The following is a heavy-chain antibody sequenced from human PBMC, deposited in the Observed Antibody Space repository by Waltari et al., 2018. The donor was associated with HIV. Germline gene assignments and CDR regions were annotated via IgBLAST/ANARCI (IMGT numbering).Heavy chain of an antibody. Sequence: QVQLVQSGAEVKKPGASVKVSCKASGYTFTGYYMHWVRQAPGQGLEWMGRINPNSGGTNYAQKFQGRVTMTRDTSISTAYMELSRLRSDDTAVYYCARGAVPEWPHYYYGMDVWGQGTTVTVSS. CDR1: GYTFTGYY. V-gene: IGHV1-2*06. CDR3: ARGAVPEWPHYYYGMDV. D-gene: IGHD3-3*01. J-gene: IGHJ6*02. CDR2: INPNSGGT.